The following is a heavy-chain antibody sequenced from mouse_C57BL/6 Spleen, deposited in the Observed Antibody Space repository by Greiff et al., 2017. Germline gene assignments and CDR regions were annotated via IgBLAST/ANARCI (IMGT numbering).Heavy chain of an antibody. Sequence: EVKLMESGGGLVKPGGSLKLSCAASGFTFSDYGMHWVRQAPEKGLEWVAYISSGSSTIYYADTVKGRFTISRDNAKNTLFLQMTSLRSEDTAMYYCARRLGYGSSWYFDVWGTGTTVTVSS. V-gene: IGHV5-17*01. D-gene: IGHD1-1*01. J-gene: IGHJ1*03. CDR3: ARRLGYGSSWYFDV. CDR2: ISSGSSTI. CDR1: GFTFSDYG.